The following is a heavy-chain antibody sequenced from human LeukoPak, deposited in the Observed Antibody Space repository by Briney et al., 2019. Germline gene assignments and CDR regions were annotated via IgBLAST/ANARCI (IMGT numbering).Heavy chain of an antibody. V-gene: IGHV3-23*01. CDR2: MNNGPGAT. Sequence: PGGSLRLSCAASGFSFSTSPMSWVRQPPGKVLEWVSAMNNGPGATFYRDSVRGRFTISRDDSKSTLYLQMNSLRAEDTGTYYCAKTHYDLLDVWGQGTTVTVSS. CDR3: AKTHYDLLDV. CDR1: GFSFSTSP. D-gene: IGHD5-12*01. J-gene: IGHJ6*02.